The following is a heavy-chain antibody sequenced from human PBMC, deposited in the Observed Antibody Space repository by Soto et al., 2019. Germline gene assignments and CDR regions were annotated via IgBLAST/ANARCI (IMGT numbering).Heavy chain of an antibody. CDR2: ISYDGSNT. D-gene: IGHD5-12*01. CDR3: ARGDGYNCWDY. Sequence: PGGSLRLSCAASGFTFNSYGMHWVRQAPGKGLEWVARISYDGSNTNYVDSVKGQFTISRDNSRNTLYLQMNSLRAEDTAVYYCARGDGYNCWDYWGQGTLVTVSS. V-gene: IGHV3-30*03. CDR1: GFTFNSYG. J-gene: IGHJ4*02.